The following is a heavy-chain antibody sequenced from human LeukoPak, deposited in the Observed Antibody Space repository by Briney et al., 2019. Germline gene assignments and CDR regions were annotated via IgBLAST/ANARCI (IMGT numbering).Heavy chain of an antibody. CDR2: IYTSGST. V-gene: IGHV4-61*02. Sequence: SETLSLTCTVSGASISGGPYYWSWIRQPAGKGLEWIGRIYTSGSTSYNPSLKSRVTISVDTSKNQFSLKLTSVTAADTAVYYCARDQTSKGDAFDIWGQGTMVTVSS. J-gene: IGHJ3*02. CDR3: ARDQTSKGDAFDI. CDR1: GASISGGPYY.